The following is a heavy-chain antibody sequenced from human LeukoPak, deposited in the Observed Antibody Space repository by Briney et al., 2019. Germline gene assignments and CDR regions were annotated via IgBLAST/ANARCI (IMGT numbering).Heavy chain of an antibody. D-gene: IGHD6-6*01. CDR3: ARDRGTTSSAGYYFDT. J-gene: IGHJ4*02. Sequence: GGSLRLSCAASGFTFSIFGMHWVRQAPGKGLEWVAIIWYGGSNKYYGDSVMGRFTVSRDNSKNTLHLQVNSLRAEDTAVYYCARDRGTTSSAGYYFDTWGQGALVTVSS. CDR2: IWYGGSNK. CDR1: GFTFSIFG. V-gene: IGHV3-33*01.